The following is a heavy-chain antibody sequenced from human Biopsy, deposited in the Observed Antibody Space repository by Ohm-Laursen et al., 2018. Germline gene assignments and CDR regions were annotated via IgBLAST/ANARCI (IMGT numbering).Heavy chain of an antibody. V-gene: IGHV1-69*13. CDR2: IIPIFGTA. CDR3: ARDALGGGSYRFFY. Sequence: VASVKVSCKASGGTFTNNAISWVRQAPGQGLEWMGGIIPIFGTANYAQKFQGRVTITADESTSTAYMELSSLRSDDTAVYYCARDALGGGSYRFFYWGQGSLVTVSS. J-gene: IGHJ4*02. CDR1: GGTFTNNA. D-gene: IGHD1-26*01.